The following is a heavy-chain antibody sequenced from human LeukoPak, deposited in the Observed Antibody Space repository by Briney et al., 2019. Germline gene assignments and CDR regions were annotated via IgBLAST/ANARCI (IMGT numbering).Heavy chain of an antibody. CDR1: GYTFTGYY. CDR3: ASSEPKNYYYGMDV. D-gene: IGHD1-26*01. CDR2: INPNSGGT. J-gene: IGHJ6*02. Sequence: ASVKVSCKASGYTFTGYYMHWVRQAPGQGLEWMGWINPNSGGTNYAQKFQGRVTMTRDTSISTAYMELSRLRSDDTAVYYCASSEPKNYYYGMDVWGQGTTVTVSS. V-gene: IGHV1-2*02.